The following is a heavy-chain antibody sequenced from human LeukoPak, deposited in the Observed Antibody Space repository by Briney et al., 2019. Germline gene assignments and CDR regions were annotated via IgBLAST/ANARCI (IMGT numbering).Heavy chain of an antibody. Sequence: GESLKISCKGSGYSFTSYWIGWVRQMPGKGLEWMGIIYPGDSDTRYSPSFQGQVTISADKSISTAYLQWSSLKASDTAMYYCARQYYYGSGSYSPDAFDIWGQGTMVTVSS. CDR2: IYPGDSDT. CDR1: GYSFTSYW. V-gene: IGHV5-51*01. J-gene: IGHJ3*02. D-gene: IGHD3-10*01. CDR3: ARQYYYGSGSYSPDAFDI.